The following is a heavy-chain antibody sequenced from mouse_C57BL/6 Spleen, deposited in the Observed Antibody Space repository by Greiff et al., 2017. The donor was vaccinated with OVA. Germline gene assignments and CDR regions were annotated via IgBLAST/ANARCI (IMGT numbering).Heavy chain of an antibody. CDR3: ARETGTGYAMDY. Sequence: DVQLVESGGGLVKPGGSLKLSCAASGFTFSDYGMHWVRQAPEKGLEWVAYISSGSSTIYYADTVKGRFTISRDNAKNTLFLQMTSLRSEDTAMYYCARETGTGYAMDYWGQGTSVTVSS. J-gene: IGHJ4*01. D-gene: IGHD4-1*01. V-gene: IGHV5-17*01. CDR1: GFTFSDYG. CDR2: ISSGSSTI.